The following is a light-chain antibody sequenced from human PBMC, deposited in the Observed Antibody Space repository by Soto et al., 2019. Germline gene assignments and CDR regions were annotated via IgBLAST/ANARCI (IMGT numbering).Light chain of an antibody. V-gene: IGLV2-8*01. CDR2: EVN. Sequence: QSALTQPPSASGSPGQSVTISCTGTSIDIGGYNSVSWYQQHPGKAPKLMIYEVNERPLGVPERFSGSKSGNTASLTVSGLQADDEADYYCSSSAGTNSFVLFGGGTKLTVL. CDR1: SIDIGGYNS. CDR3: SSSAGTNSFVL. J-gene: IGLJ3*02.